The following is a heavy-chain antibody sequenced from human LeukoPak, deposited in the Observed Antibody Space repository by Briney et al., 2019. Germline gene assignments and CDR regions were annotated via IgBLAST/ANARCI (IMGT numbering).Heavy chain of an antibody. CDR3: ARSSYSSSSSV. CDR2: INSDGGEG. CDR1: GFTFSGFW. D-gene: IGHD6-6*01. Sequence: PGGSLRLSCAVPGFTFSGFWMSWSRQAPGKGLEWVASINSDGGEGYYADVVKGRFTISRDNAKNSLYLQINSLRAEDTAVYYCARSSYSSSSSVWGQGTMVTVSS. V-gene: IGHV3-7*03. J-gene: IGHJ3*01.